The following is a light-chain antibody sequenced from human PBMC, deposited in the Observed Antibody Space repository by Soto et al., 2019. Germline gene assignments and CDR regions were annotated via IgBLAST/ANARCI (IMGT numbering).Light chain of an antibody. Sequence: DIQVTQSPSSLSASVGDRVTITGRASQDISDDLGCYQQKPGNAPKRLIYAAFSLDSEVPLRFSGSGSGTECALTLSSLQPEDFATYYCLQHNTYPWTFGQGTKVEIK. CDR1: QDISDD. J-gene: IGKJ1*01. CDR3: LQHNTYPWT. CDR2: AAF. V-gene: IGKV1-17*01.